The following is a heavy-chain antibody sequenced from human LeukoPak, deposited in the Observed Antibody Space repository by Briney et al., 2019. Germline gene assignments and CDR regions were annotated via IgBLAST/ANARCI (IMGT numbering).Heavy chain of an antibody. V-gene: IGHV4-39*01. CDR2: IYYSGST. CDR1: GGSISSSIYY. Sequence: PSETLSLTCTVSGGSISSSIYYWGWLRQPPGRGLEWIGSIYYSGSTYYNPSLKSRVTISVDTSKNQFSLKLSSVTAADTAVYYCARRAPGIAVAGIYYWGQGTLVTVSS. J-gene: IGHJ4*02. D-gene: IGHD6-19*01. CDR3: ARRAPGIAVAGIYY.